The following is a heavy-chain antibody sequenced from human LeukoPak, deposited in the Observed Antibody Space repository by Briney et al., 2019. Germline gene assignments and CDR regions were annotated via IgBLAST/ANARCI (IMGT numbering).Heavy chain of an antibody. J-gene: IGHJ4*02. CDR2: ITASGGTT. D-gene: IGHD5/OR15-5a*01. CDR1: GPTFSSYS. V-gene: IGHV3-23*01. CDR3: AKMSGYLDY. Sequence: GGSLRLSCEGSGPTFSSYSMSWVRQAPGRGLEWVSGITASGGTTYYADSVTGRFTISRDNSKNTLYLQMNSLRAEDTAIYYCAKMSGYLDYWGQGTLVTVSS.